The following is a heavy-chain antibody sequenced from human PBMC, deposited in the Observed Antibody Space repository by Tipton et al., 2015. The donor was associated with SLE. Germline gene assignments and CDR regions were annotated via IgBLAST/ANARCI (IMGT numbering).Heavy chain of an antibody. J-gene: IGHJ5*02. V-gene: IGHV3-21*03. CDR2: IGFISSEI. Sequence: SLRLSCAASGFTFSDYSMNWVRQAPGQGLEWVSSIGFISSEISYADSVKGRITISRDNANNSLFLQMNSLRAEDTAVYYCVRTSTGWSQNWFEPWGQGTLVTVSS. CDR3: VRTSTGWSQNWFEP. D-gene: IGHD6-19*01. CDR1: GFTFSDYS.